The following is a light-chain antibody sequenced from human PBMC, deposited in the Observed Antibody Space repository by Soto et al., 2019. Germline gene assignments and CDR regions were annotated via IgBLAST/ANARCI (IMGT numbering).Light chain of an antibody. J-gene: IGKJ1*01. CDR1: QSVSSSY. V-gene: IGKV3-20*01. CDR3: LTYNSGLWT. CDR2: GAS. Sequence: EIVLTQSPGTLSLSPGERATLSCRASQSVSSSYLAWYQQKPGQAPRLLIYGASSRATGIPDRFSGSGSERDFTLTISSLQPEDVETYFCLTYNSGLWTFGQGTKVEIK.